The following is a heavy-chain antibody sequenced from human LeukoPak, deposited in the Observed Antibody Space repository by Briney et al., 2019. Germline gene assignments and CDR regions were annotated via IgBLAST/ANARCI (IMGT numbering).Heavy chain of an antibody. CDR2: IIPIFGTA. V-gene: IGHV1-69*13. CDR1: GGTFSSYA. Sequence: GASVKVSCKASGGTFSSYAISWVRQAPGQGLEWMGGIIPIFGTANYAQKFQGRVTITADESTSTAYMELSSLRSEDTAVYYCARDSDLRVTAINWELDYWGQGTLVTVSS. J-gene: IGHJ4*02. CDR3: ARDSDLRVTAINWELDY. D-gene: IGHD2-21*02.